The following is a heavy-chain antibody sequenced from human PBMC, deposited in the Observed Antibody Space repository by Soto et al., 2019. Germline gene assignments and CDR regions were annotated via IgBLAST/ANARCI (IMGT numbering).Heavy chain of an antibody. CDR2: IYYSGST. D-gene: IGHD6-19*01. CDR3: ARLAVAGPGSYDY. CDR1: GGSISSSSYY. Sequence: PSETLSLTCTVPGGSISSSSYYWGWIRQPPGKGLEWIGSIYYSGSTYYNPSLKSRVTISVDTSKNQFSLKLSSVTAADTAVYYCARLAVAGPGSYDYWGQGTLVTVS. J-gene: IGHJ4*02. V-gene: IGHV4-39*01.